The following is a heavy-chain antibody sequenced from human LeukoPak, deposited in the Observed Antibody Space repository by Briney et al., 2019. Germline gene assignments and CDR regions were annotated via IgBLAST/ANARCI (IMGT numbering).Heavy chain of an antibody. Sequence: GGALRLPCATSGFIFSNYGMHWVRQAPGKGLEWVAFVRFDGINKFYADSVKGRFTISRDDSRNTLYLQVNSLRPEDTALYYCAKDYYNSGHILDWWGQGTLVTVSS. D-gene: IGHD6-19*01. CDR2: VRFDGINK. J-gene: IGHJ4*02. CDR1: GFIFSNYG. V-gene: IGHV3-30*02. CDR3: AKDYYNSGHILDW.